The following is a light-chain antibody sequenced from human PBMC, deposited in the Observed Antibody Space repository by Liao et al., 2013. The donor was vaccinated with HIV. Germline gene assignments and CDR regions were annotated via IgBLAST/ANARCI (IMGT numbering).Light chain of an antibody. CDR1: KIGSKS. CDR2: YDS. CDR3: YSAADNSWV. J-gene: IGLJ3*02. Sequence: SYELTQPPSVSVAPGKTARITCGGNKIGSKSVNWYQQKPGQAPVLVIHYDSDRPSGIPERFSGSSSGTTVTLTISGAQVEDEADYYCYSAADNSWVFGGGTKLTVL. V-gene: IGLV3-21*01.